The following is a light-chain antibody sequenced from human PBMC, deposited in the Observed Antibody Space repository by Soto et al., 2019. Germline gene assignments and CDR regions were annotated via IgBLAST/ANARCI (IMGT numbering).Light chain of an antibody. J-gene: IGLJ3*02. V-gene: IGLV2-14*01. CDR2: EVT. Sequence: QSALTQPASVSGSPGQSITISCTGTSSDVGGYNYVSWYQQHPGKVPKLIICEVTNRPPGVSNRFSGSKSGNTASLTISGLQTEDEADYYCQSYDNSLSGSRVFGGGTQLTVL. CDR3: QSYDNSLSGSRV. CDR1: SSDVGGYNY.